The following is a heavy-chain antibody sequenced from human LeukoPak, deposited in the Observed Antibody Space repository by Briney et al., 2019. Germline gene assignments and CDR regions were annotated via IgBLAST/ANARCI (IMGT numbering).Heavy chain of an antibody. V-gene: IGHV4-34*01. Sequence: SETLSLTCAVYGGSFSGYYWSWVRQPPGKGLEWIGEIYHSGSTNYNPSLKSRVTISVDKSKNQFSLKLSSVTAADTAVYYCALRRGRLVIGWFDPWGQGTLVTVSS. CDR3: ALRRGRLVIGWFDP. D-gene: IGHD2-21*01. J-gene: IGHJ5*02. CDR1: GGSFSGYY. CDR2: IYHSGST.